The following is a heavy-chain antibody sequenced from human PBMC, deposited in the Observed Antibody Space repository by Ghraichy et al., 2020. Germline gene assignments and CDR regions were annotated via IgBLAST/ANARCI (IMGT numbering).Heavy chain of an antibody. V-gene: IGHV1-69*02. Sequence: SVKVSCKASGGTFSSYTISWVRQAPGQGLEWMGRIIPILGIANYAQKFQGRVTITADKSTSTAYMELSSLRSEDTAVYYCAAAGIINYYYYYGMDVWGQGTTVTVSS. CDR2: IIPILGIA. CDR1: GGTFSSYT. D-gene: IGHD6-13*01. J-gene: IGHJ6*02. CDR3: AAAGIINYYYYYGMDV.